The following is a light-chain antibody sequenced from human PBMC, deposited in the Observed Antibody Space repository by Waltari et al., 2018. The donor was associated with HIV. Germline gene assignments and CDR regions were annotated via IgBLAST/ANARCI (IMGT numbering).Light chain of an antibody. Sequence: LVLTQSPGNPPSSYGATVTISCRASQTIESNYLAWYQHIPGQPPKFLIFGASQRAKGVPDRFSGNGSGTDFSLTISRLEPEDSAVYFCQQYGSSPPFTFGHGTTLEI. CDR2: GAS. CDR1: QTIESNY. CDR3: QQYGSSPPFT. V-gene: IGKV3-20*01. J-gene: IGKJ2*01.